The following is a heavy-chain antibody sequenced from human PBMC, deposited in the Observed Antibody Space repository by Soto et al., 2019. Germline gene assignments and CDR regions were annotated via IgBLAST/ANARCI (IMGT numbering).Heavy chain of an antibody. CDR3: ARDGYCSGGSCYSHYYYGMDV. Sequence: QLQLVESGGGVVQPGRSLRLSCAASGFTFSSYGMHWVRQAPGKGLEWVAVIWYDGSNKYYADSVKGRFTISRDNSKNTQYLQMNSLRAEDTAVYYCARDGYCSGGSCYSHYYYGMDVWGQGTTVTVSS. J-gene: IGHJ6*02. V-gene: IGHV3-33*01. CDR2: IWYDGSNK. D-gene: IGHD2-15*01. CDR1: GFTFSSYG.